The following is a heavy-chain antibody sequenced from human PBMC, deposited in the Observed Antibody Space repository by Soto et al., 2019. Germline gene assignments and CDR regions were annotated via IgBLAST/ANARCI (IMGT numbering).Heavy chain of an antibody. CDR3: AKDMRQWLAPGPFDY. CDR1: GFTFSSYG. V-gene: IGHV3-30*18. J-gene: IGHJ4*02. Sequence: PGGSLRLSCAASGFTFSSYGMHWVRQAPGKGLEWVAVISYDGSNKYYADSVKGRFTISRDNSKNTLYLQMNSLRAEDTAVYYCAKDMRQWLAPGPFDYWGQGTLVTVSS. D-gene: IGHD6-19*01. CDR2: ISYDGSNK.